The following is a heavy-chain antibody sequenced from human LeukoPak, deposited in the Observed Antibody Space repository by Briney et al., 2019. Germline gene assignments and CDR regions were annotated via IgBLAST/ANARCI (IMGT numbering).Heavy chain of an antibody. Sequence: SETLSLTWAVYGGSFSGYYWSWIRQPPGKGLEWIGEINHSGSTNYNPSLKSRVTISVDTSKNQFSLKLSSVTAADTAVYYCARGGYYYYYYMDVWGKGTTVTVSS. V-gene: IGHV4-34*01. CDR1: GGSFSGYY. CDR2: INHSGST. J-gene: IGHJ6*03. CDR3: ARGGYYYYYYMDV.